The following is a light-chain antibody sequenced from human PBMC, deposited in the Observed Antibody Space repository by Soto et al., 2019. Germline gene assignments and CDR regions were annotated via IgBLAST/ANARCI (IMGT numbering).Light chain of an antibody. Sequence: DIVMTQSPDSLAVSLGERATINCKSSQSVFYSSNNKNYLAWYQQKPGQPPKLLIYWASTRESGVPDRFSGSGSGTDFTLPISSLQAEDVAVYYCQQYYGTPPWTFGQGTRVEV. CDR1: QSVFYSSNNKNY. CDR2: WAS. V-gene: IGKV4-1*01. CDR3: QQYYGTPPWT. J-gene: IGKJ1*01.